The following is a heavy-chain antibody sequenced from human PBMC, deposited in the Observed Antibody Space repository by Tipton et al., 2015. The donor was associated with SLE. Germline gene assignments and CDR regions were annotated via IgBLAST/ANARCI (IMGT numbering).Heavy chain of an antibody. Sequence: TLSLTCTVSGGSISTGGYYWSWIRQHPGKGLEWIGNVYYSGSTYYSASLRSRVTISLDRSKNHFSLTLNSVTAADTAVYYCAKTTVYSNDWPYFDHWGQGTLVTVSS. CDR3: AKTTVYSNDWPYFDH. CDR2: VYYSGST. V-gene: IGHV4-31*03. D-gene: IGHD6-19*01. CDR1: GGSISTGGYY. J-gene: IGHJ4*02.